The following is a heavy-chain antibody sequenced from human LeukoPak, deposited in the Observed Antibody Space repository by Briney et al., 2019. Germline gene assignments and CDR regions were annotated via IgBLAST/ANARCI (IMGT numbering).Heavy chain of an antibody. CDR1: GFTFSSYS. D-gene: IGHD5-24*01. CDR2: ISSSSSYI. Sequence: NAGGSLKLSCAASGFTFSSYSRNWVRQAPGKGLEWVSSISSSSSYIYCADSVKGRFTISRDNAKNSLYLQMNSLRADDTAVYYCACRTGYRGDWGQGTLVTVSS. V-gene: IGHV3-21*01. CDR3: ACRTGYRGD. J-gene: IGHJ4*02.